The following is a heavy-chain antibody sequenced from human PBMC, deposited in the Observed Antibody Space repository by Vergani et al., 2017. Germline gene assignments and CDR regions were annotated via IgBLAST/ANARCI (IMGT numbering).Heavy chain of an antibody. CDR1: GFTFSSYG. CDR2: IRYDGSNK. D-gene: IGHD3-3*02. Sequence: QVQLVESGGGVVQPGGSLRLSCAASGFTFSSYGMHWVRQAPGKGLEWVAFIRYDGSNKYYADSVKGRFTISRDNSKNTLYLQMNSLRAEDTAVYYCANWERFLNGYYHDAFDPWGQGTLVTVSS. J-gene: IGHJ5*02. CDR3: ANWERFLNGYYHDAFDP. V-gene: IGHV3-30*02.